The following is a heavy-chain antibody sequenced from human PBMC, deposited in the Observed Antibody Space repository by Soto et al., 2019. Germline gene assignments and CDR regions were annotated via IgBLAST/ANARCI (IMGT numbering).Heavy chain of an antibody. CDR3: VRNGYYCLEI. J-gene: IGHJ6*02. CDR1: GDSITNSDW. V-gene: IGHV4-4*02. CDR2: IHHSGAT. Sequence: QIQLQESGPGLVKSSGTLSLTCTVSGDSITNSDWWSWVRQSPGKGLEWIGEIHHSGATNYTPSLKSRVTISVDKPTNHLSLKVRSVTAADTAVYHCVRNGYYCLEIWGRGPTVTVSS.